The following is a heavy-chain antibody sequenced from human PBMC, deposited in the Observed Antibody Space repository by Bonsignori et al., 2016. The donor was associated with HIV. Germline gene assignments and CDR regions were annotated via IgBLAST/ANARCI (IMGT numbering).Heavy chain of an antibody. CDR3: GKGAHGIIGYSLHY. J-gene: IGHJ4*02. V-gene: IGHV5-51*01. Sequence: VRQMPGKGLEWMGVIYPDDFDSDIRYSPSFEGHVTISADKSINTAYLQWNDLRASDTAMYFCGKGAHGIIGYSLHYWGQGTLVTVSS. D-gene: IGHD3-16*01. CDR2: IYPDDFDSDI.